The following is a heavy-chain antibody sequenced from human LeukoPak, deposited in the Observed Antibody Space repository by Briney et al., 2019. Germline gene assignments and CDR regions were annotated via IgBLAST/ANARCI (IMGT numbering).Heavy chain of an antibody. CDR1: GFTLSRYS. Sequence: PGGSLRLSCAASGFTLSRYSMNWVRQAPGKGLEWVSSISSGSSYIYYAGSVKGRFTISRDNAKNSLYLQMNSLRAEDTAVYYCARGPSGSYYYYYMDVWGKGTTVTVSS. J-gene: IGHJ6*03. CDR3: ARGPSGSYYYYYMDV. V-gene: IGHV3-21*01. CDR2: ISSGSSYI. D-gene: IGHD1-26*01.